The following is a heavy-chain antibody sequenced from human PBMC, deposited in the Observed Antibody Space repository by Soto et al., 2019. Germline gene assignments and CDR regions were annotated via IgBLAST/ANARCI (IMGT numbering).Heavy chain of an antibody. CDR3: ATVLYCSGGSCYPKTDGFDP. CDR2: FDPEDGET. D-gene: IGHD2-15*01. CDR1: GYTLTELS. J-gene: IGHJ5*02. Sequence: RASVKVSCKVSGYTLTELSMHWVRQAPGKGLEWMGGFDPEDGETIYAQKFQGRVTMTEDTSTDTAYMELSSLRSEDTAVYYCATVLYCSGGSCYPKTDGFDPRGQGTLVTGSS. V-gene: IGHV1-24*01.